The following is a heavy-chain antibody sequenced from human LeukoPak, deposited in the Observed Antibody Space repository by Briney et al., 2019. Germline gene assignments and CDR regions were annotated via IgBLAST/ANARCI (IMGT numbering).Heavy chain of an antibody. CDR1: GFTVSDNY. D-gene: IGHD4-23*01. J-gene: IGHJ4*02. Sequence: TGGSLRLSCAASGFTVSDNYTSWVRQAPGKGLEWVSAISGGGSTYYADSVKGRFIISRDNSKNTVYLQLNSLRAEDTAVYYCAKELGAGTVVTQIDYWGQGTLVTVSS. CDR3: AKELGAGTVVTQIDY. V-gene: IGHV3-53*05. CDR2: ISGGGST.